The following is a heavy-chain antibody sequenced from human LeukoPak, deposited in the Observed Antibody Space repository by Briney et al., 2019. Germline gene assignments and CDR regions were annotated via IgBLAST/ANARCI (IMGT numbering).Heavy chain of an antibody. CDR1: GFTFSSYW. J-gene: IGHJ4*02. CDR3: ASSVAGALDY. V-gene: IGHV3-7*01. CDR2: IKQDGSEK. D-gene: IGHD6-13*01. Sequence: PGGSLRLSCAASGFTFSSYWMSWVRQAPGKGLEWVAKIKQDGSEKYYVDSVKGRFTISGDNAKNSLYLQMNSLRAEDTAVYYCASSVAGALDYWGQGTLVTVSS.